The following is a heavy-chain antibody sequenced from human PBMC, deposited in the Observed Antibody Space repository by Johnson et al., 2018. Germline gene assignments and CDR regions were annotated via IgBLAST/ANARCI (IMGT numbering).Heavy chain of an antibody. J-gene: IGHJ3*01. D-gene: IGHD3-3*01. V-gene: IGHV4-31*03. CDR3: ASDLSDDAFDG. Sequence: QVQLVQSGPGLVKPSQTLSLTCTVSGGSISSGGYYWSWIRQHPGKGLEWIGSIYNRGSTNYNPSLKSRVTISVDTSKNHFSLKLSSVTAADTAVYYCASDLSDDAFDGGGQGTMVTVSS. CDR2: IYNRGST. CDR1: GGSISSGGYY.